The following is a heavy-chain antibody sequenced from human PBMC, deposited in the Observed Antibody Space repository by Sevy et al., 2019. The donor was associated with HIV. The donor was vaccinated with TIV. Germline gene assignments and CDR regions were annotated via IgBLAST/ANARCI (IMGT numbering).Heavy chain of an antibody. CDR1: GYTFTSYA. Sequence: ASVKVSCKASGYTFTSYAMHWVRQAPGQRLEWMGWINAGNGNTKYSQKFQGRVTITRDTSASTAYMELSSLRSEDTAVYYCARDHEPGIAVAGTFDYWGQGTLVTVSS. D-gene: IGHD6-19*01. J-gene: IGHJ4*02. CDR2: INAGNGNT. V-gene: IGHV1-3*01. CDR3: ARDHEPGIAVAGTFDY.